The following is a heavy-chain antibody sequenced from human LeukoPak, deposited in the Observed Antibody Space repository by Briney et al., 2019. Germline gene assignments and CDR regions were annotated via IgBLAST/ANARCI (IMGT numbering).Heavy chain of an antibody. CDR1: GYTFTSYY. D-gene: IGHD1-26*01. V-gene: IGHV1-46*01. CDR3: ARDYRGSYSFDY. J-gene: IGHJ4*02. Sequence: GASVKVSCKASGYTFTSYYMHWVRQAPGQGLEWMGIINPSGGSTSYAQRFQGRVTMTRDMSTSTVYMELSSLRSEDMAVYYCARDYRGSYSFDYWGQGTLVTVSS. CDR2: INPSGGST.